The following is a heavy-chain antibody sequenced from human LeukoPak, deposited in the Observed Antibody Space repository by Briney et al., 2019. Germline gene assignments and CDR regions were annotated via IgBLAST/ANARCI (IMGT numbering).Heavy chain of an antibody. Sequence: GGSLRLSCTASGFTFGDYAMSWFRQAPGKGLEWVGFIRSKAYGGTTEYAASVKGRFTISRDDSKSIAYLQMNSLKTEDTAVYYCTRLDYYDSSGYLFDYWGQGTLVTVSS. CDR1: GFTFGDYA. V-gene: IGHV3-49*03. J-gene: IGHJ4*02. D-gene: IGHD3-22*01. CDR2: IRSKAYGGTT. CDR3: TRLDYYDSSGYLFDY.